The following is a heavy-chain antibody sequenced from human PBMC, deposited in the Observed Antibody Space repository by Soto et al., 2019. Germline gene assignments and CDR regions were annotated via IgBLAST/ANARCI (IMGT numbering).Heavy chain of an antibody. D-gene: IGHD3-22*01. CDR2: ITSKSDGGTA. J-gene: IGHJ4*02. Sequence: GGSLRLYCAASDFTFTNAWMNWVRQAPGKGLEWVGRITSKSDGGTADYAAPVKGRFTISRDDSKNTLYLQMNNLKTEDIAVYYCTTLYYFDTSGYHPLDYWGQGTLVTVSS. V-gene: IGHV3-15*07. CDR3: TTLYYFDTSGYHPLDY. CDR1: DFTFTNAW.